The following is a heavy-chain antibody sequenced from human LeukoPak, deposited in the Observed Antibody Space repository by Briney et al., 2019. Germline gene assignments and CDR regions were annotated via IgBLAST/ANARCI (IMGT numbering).Heavy chain of an antibody. CDR3: ARRAGAYSHPYDY. CDR2: IYSDNT. CDR1: GFTFSSNW. V-gene: IGHV3-53*01. J-gene: IGHJ4*02. D-gene: IGHD4/OR15-4a*01. Sequence: GGSVRLSCAASGFTFSSNWISWVRQAPGKGLEWVSFIYSDNTHYSDSVKGRFTISRDNSKNTLYLQMNSLRAEDTAVYYCARRAGAYSHPYDYWGQGTLVTVSS.